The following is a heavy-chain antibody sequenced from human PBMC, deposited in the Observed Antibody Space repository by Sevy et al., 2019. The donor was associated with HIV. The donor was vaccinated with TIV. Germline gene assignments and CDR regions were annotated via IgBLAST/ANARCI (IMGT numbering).Heavy chain of an antibody. V-gene: IGHV3-33*01. CDR3: ARGATLSRGMDV. CDR1: GFTFSTYG. J-gene: IGHJ6*02. D-gene: IGHD2-2*01. Sequence: GGSLRLSCAASGFTFSTYGMHWVRQPPGKGLEWVALIWYDGGNEYDADSVKGRFTISRDNSKNTLYLQMNSLRVDDTAVYYCARGATLSRGMDVWGQGTTVTVSS. CDR2: IWYDGGNE.